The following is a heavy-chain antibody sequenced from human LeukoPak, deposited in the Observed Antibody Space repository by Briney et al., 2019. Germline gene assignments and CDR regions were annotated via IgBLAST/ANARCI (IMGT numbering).Heavy chain of an antibody. V-gene: IGHV3-74*01. D-gene: IGHD6-25*01. CDR3: ARDAAMTYRGYFDI. CDR2: INSDGSSR. CDR1: GFTFSSYW. Sequence: GGSLRLSCAASGFTFSSYWMHWVRQAPGKGLVWVSRINSDGSSRNYADSVKGRFTISRDSAKNTLYLQMHSLRAEDTAVYYCARDAAMTYRGYFDIWGRGNLVTVSS. J-gene: IGHJ2*01.